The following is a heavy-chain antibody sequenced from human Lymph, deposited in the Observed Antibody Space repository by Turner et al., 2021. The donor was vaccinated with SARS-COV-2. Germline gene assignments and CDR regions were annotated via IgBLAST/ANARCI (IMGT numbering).Heavy chain of an antibody. CDR2: IYYSGST. Sequence: QVQLQESGPGLVKPSQTLSLTCTVSGGSISSGGYYWSWIRQHPRKGLEWIGYIYYSGSTYYNTSLKSRVTISVDTSKNQFSLKLSSVTAADTAVYYCARTYYYDSSGYYYQYYFDYWGQGTLVTVSS. CDR1: GGSISSGGYY. CDR3: ARTYYYDSSGYYYQYYFDY. D-gene: IGHD3-22*01. J-gene: IGHJ4*02. V-gene: IGHV4-31*03.